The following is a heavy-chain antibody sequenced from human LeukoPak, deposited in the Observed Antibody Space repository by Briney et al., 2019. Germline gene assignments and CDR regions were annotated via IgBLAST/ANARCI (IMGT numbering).Heavy chain of an antibody. CDR3: ARGLQLSYYYFYFMEV. V-gene: IGHV4-34*01. J-gene: IGHJ6*03. CDR2: INHSGST. Sequence: SETLSLTCAVFGGSFSGYYWSWIRQLPGKGLEWIGEINHSGSTNYHPSLKSRVTISVDTSRNQFSLKLSSVTAADTAVYYCARGLQLSYYYFYFMEVWGKGTTVTVSS. CDR1: GGSFSGYY. D-gene: IGHD1-1*01.